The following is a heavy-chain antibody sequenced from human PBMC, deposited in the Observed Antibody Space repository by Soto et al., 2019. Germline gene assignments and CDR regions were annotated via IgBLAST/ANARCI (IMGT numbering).Heavy chain of an antibody. Sequence: QVQLVESGGGVVQPGRSLRLSCAASGFTFSSYGMHWVRQAPGKGLEWVAVISYDGSNKYYADSVKGRFTISRDNSKNTLYLQMNSLRAEDTAVYYCAKGVAGYSSGLDAFDIWGQGTMVTVSS. V-gene: IGHV3-30*18. D-gene: IGHD6-19*01. CDR2: ISYDGSNK. CDR3: AKGVAGYSSGLDAFDI. CDR1: GFTFSSYG. J-gene: IGHJ3*02.